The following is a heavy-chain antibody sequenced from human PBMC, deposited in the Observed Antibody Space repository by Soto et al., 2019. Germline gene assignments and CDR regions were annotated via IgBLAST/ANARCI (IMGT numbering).Heavy chain of an antibody. V-gene: IGHV4-59*08. CDR2: IYYSGST. CDR3: ARCYYGSGSYYDWFDP. CDR1: GGSISSYY. Sequence: ETLSLTCTVSGGSISSYYWSWIRQPPGKGLEWIGYIYYSGSTNYNPSLKSRVTISVDTSKNQFSLKLSSVTAADTAVYYCARCYYGSGSYYDWFDPWGQGTLVTVSS. D-gene: IGHD3-10*01. J-gene: IGHJ5*02.